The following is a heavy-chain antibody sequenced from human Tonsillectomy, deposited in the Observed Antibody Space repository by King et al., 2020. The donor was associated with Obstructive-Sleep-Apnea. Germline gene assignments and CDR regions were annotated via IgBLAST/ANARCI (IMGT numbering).Heavy chain of an antibody. Sequence: VQLVESGGGLVKPGGSLRLSCAASRFTFSSYSMIWVRQAPGKGLECVSSISSSSNSKYYSDSVKGRFTISRDNGKNSLYLQMNSLRAEDTGIYYCARDPAPNFDIGEYSYDGMDVWGQGTTVTVAS. V-gene: IGHV3-21*06. CDR1: RFTFSSYS. D-gene: IGHD3-9*01. CDR3: ARDPAPNFDIGEYSYDGMDV. CDR2: ISSSSNSK. J-gene: IGHJ6*02.